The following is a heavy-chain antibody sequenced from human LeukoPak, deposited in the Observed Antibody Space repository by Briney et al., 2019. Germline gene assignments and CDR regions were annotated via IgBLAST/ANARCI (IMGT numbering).Heavy chain of an antibody. CDR3: ARVTRSAFDI. V-gene: IGHV4-34*01. Sequence: SETLSLTCAVYGGSFSGYYWSWIRQPPGKGLEWIGEINHSGSTNHNPSLKSRVTISVDTSKNQFSLKLSSVTAADTAVYYCARVTRSAFDIWGQGTMVTVSS. CDR2: INHSGST. CDR1: GGSFSGYY. J-gene: IGHJ3*02.